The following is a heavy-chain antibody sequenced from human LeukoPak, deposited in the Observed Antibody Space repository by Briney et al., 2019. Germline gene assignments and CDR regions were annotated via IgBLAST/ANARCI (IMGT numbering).Heavy chain of an antibody. Sequence: GGSLRLSCAASGFTFSSYAMSWVRQAPGKGLEWVSAISGSGGSTYYADSVKGRFTISRDNSKNTLYLQMNSLSAEDTAVYYRAKDSGYCTNGVCYSFDYWGQGTLVTVSS. CDR2: ISGSGGST. V-gene: IGHV3-23*01. CDR3: AKDSGYCTNGVCYSFDY. CDR1: GFTFSSYA. J-gene: IGHJ4*02. D-gene: IGHD2-8*01.